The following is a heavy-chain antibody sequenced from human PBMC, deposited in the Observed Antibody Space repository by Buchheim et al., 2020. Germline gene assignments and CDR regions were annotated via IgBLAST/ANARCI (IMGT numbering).Heavy chain of an antibody. CDR3: AKMQGSSLNWFDP. CDR2: ISYDGSNK. CDR1: GFTFSSYG. Sequence: QVQLVESGGGVVQPGRSLRLSCAASGFTFSSYGMHWVRQAPGKGLEWVAVISYDGSNKYYADSVKGRFTISRDNSKNTLYLQMNSLRAEDTAVYYCAKMQGSSLNWFDPWGQGTL. V-gene: IGHV3-30*18. J-gene: IGHJ5*02. D-gene: IGHD6-13*01.